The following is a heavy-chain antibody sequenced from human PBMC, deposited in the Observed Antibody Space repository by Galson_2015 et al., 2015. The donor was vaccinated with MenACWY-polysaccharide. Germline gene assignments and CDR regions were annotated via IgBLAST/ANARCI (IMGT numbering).Heavy chain of an antibody. CDR3: AVRLSVKCDWFAGVFPVHY. CDR1: GGTFSNHA. D-gene: IGHD3-9*01. CDR2: TIPMCGTP. V-gene: IGHV1-69*13. J-gene: IGHJ4*02. Sequence: SVKLSCKAYGGTFSNHAISWVRQAPGKRLQWMGGTIPMCGTPNYAHEFQGRVAISADSSARTDYMELRSLTSEDTAVFFCAVRLSVKCDWFAGVFPVHYWGQGTLVTVSP.